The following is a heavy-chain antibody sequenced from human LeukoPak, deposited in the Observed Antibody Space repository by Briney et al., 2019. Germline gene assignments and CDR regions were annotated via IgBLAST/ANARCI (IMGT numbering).Heavy chain of an antibody. CDR3: ARQEYYYGSGSYHPPYYFDY. CDR1: GGSIITSSYY. CDR2: IYYSGST. V-gene: IGHV4-39*01. D-gene: IGHD3-10*01. Sequence: SETLSLTCTVSGGSIITSSYYWGWIRQPPGKGLEWIGSIYYSGSTYYNPSLESRVTISVDTSKNQFSLKLSSETAADTAVYYCARQEYYYGSGSYHPPYYFDYWGQGTLVTVSS. J-gene: IGHJ4*02.